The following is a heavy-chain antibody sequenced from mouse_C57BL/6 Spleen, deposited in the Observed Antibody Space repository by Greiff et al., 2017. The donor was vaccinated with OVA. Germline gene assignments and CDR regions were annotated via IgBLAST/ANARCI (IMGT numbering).Heavy chain of an antibody. J-gene: IGHJ3*01. D-gene: IGHD2-5*01. V-gene: IGHV14-4*01. CDR2: IDPENGDT. Sequence: VHVKQSGAELVRPGASVKLSCTASGFNIKDDYMHWVKQRPEQGLEWIGWIDPENGDTEYASKFQGKATIAADTSSNTAYLQLSSLTSEDAAVYYCTSYSNYGGFAYWGQGTLVTVSA. CDR1: GFNIKDDY. CDR3: TSYSNYGGFAY.